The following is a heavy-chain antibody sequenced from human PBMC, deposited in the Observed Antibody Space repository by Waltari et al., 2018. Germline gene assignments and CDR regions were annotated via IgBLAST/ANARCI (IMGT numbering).Heavy chain of an antibody. CDR1: GGSISSYY. V-gene: IGHV4-4*07. CDR3: ARESTGYSSSWYVYYYYMDV. D-gene: IGHD6-13*01. CDR2: IYTSGST. J-gene: IGHJ6*03. Sequence: QVQLQESGPGLVKPSETLSLTCTVSGGSISSYYWSWIRQPAGRGLEWIGRIYTSGSTNYNPSLKSRVTMSVDTSKNQFSLKLSSVTAADTAVYYCARESTGYSSSWYVYYYYMDVWGKGTTVTISS.